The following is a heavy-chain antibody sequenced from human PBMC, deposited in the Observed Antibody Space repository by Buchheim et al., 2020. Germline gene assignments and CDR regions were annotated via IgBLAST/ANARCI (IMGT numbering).Heavy chain of an antibody. CDR1: GFTFSSYW. Sequence: EVQLVESGGGLVQPGGSLRLSCAASGFTFSSYWMSWVRQAPGKGLEWVANIKQDGSETSYVDSVKGRFTISRDNAKNSLYLQMNSLRAEDTAVYYCAGSLGYCSSTSCYSSYYYYYGMDVWGQGTT. D-gene: IGHD2-2*01. J-gene: IGHJ6*02. V-gene: IGHV3-7*01. CDR2: IKQDGSET. CDR3: AGSLGYCSSTSCYSSYYYYYGMDV.